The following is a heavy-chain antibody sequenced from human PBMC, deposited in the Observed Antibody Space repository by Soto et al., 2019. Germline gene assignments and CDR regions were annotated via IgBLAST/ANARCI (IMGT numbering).Heavy chain of an antibody. J-gene: IGHJ4*02. CDR2: IWYDGSNK. Sequence: GGSLRLSCAASGFTFSSYGMHWVRQAPGKGLEWVAVIWYDGSNKYYADSVKGRFTISRDNSKNTLYLQMNSLRAEDTAVYYCARDPHRGDIVATIGGYFDYWGQGPLVTASS. CDR3: ARDPHRGDIVATIGGYFDY. V-gene: IGHV3-33*01. D-gene: IGHD5-12*01. CDR1: GFTFSSYG.